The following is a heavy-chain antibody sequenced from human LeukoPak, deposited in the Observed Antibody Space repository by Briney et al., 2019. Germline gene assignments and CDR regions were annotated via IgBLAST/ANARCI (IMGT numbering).Heavy chain of an antibody. CDR2: ISGSGAST. J-gene: IGHJ4*02. V-gene: IGHV3-23*01. CDR3: AKAYYDSSGHYSFDY. D-gene: IGHD3-22*01. Sequence: GGSLRLSCAASGFTFSSCAMSWVRQAPGKGLEWVSGISGSGASTYYADSVRGRFTISRDNSKNTLYLQMNSLRAEDTAVYYCAKAYYDSSGHYSFDYWGQGTLVTVSS. CDR1: GFTFSSCA.